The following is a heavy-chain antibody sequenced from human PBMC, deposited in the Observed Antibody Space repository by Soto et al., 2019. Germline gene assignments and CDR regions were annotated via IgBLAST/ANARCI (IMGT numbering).Heavy chain of an antibody. CDR2: ISYDGSNK. V-gene: IGHV3-30-3*01. D-gene: IGHD6-19*01. J-gene: IGHJ4*02. CDR3: ARERGGAVAGTRDFDY. CDR1: GFTFSSYA. Sequence: QVQLVESGGGVVQPGRSLRLSCAASGFTFSSYAMHWVRQAPGKGLEWVAVISYDGSNKYYADSVKGRFTISRDNSKNXLYLQMNSLRAEDTAVYYCARERGGAVAGTRDFDYWGQGTLVTVSS.